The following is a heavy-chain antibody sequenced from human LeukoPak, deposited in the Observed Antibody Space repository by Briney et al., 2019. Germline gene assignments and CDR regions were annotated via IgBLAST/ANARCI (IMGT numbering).Heavy chain of an antibody. V-gene: IGHV1-69*05. D-gene: IGHD6-19*01. CDR1: GGTFSSYA. Sequence: ASVKVSCKASGGTFSSYAISWVRQAPGQGLERMGRIISIFGTANYAQKFQGRVTITTDESTNTAYMELSSLRSEDTAVYYCARGNWDSSGWYYDYWGQGTLVTVSS. CDR3: ARGNWDSSGWYYDY. J-gene: IGHJ4*02. CDR2: IISIFGTA.